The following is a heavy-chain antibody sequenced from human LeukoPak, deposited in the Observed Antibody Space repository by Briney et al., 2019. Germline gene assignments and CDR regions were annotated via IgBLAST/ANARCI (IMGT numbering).Heavy chain of an antibody. CDR1: Y. CDR2: INPNSGGA. CDR3: AXXXXXXXXXXXWNSPLDY. Sequence: YMXXVXQAPGQXLXXXXWINPNSGGANYAQKFQGRVTITRDTXXSTVYMELSRLRCEDTAVYYCAXXXXXXXXXXXWNSPLDYWGQGTLVTVSS. D-gene: IGHD1-7*01. V-gene: IGHV1-2*02. J-gene: IGHJ4*02.